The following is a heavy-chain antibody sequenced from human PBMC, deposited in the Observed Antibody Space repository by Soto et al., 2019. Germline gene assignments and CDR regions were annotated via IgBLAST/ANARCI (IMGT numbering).Heavy chain of an antibody. J-gene: IGHJ5*02. D-gene: IGHD4-17*01. CDR1: GFTFSSND. Sequence: GGSLRLSCAASGFTFSSNDMHCIRQTTGKRLEWVSTIGAAGDTYYADSVKGRFTISRDNSKNTLYLQMNSLRAEDTAVYYCARERNYGDYVWFDPWGQGTLVTVSS. CDR2: IGAAGDT. V-gene: IGHV3-13*01. CDR3: ARERNYGDYVWFDP.